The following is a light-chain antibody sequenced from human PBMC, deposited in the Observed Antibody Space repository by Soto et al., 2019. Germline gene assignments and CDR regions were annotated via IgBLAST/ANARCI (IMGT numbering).Light chain of an antibody. Sequence: QSLLPEPSSVSGSPGQSITISFTGTSSDVGCYNYVSWYQQHPGKAPKLMIYEVSNRPSGVSNRFSGSKSGNTASLTISGLQAEDEADYYCSSYTSSSTQVFGTGTKVTVL. CDR3: SSYTSSSTQV. CDR1: SSDVGCYNY. J-gene: IGLJ1*01. V-gene: IGLV2-14*01. CDR2: EVS.